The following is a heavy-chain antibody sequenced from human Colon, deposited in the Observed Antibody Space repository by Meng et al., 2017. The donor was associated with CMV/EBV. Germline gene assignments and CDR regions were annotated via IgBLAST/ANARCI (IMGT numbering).Heavy chain of an antibody. Sequence: QGQLVCVGGGVKKPGASVKVACKASGYRFTAYYIPWVRQAPGQGLEWMGWINPNSGGTNYAQKFQGRVTITRDTSISTAYMELSSLRSGDTAVYYCTRKTPSPFYFDYWGQGTLVTVSS. CDR3: TRKTPSPFYFDY. J-gene: IGHJ4*02. CDR2: INPNSGGT. CDR1: GYRFTAYY. V-gene: IGHV1-2*02.